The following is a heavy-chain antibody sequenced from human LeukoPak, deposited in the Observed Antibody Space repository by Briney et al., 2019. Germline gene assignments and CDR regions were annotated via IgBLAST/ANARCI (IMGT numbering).Heavy chain of an antibody. J-gene: IGHJ4*02. D-gene: IGHD2-2*01. CDR1: GGSFSGYY. Sequence: SETLSLTCAVYGGSFSGYYWSWIRQPPGKGLEWIGEINHSGSTNYNPSLKSRDTISVDTSKNQFSLKLSSVTAADTAVYYCAREGYRSCSSTSCYLDYWGQGTLVTVSS. V-gene: IGHV4-34*01. CDR3: AREGYRSCSSTSCYLDY. CDR2: INHSGST.